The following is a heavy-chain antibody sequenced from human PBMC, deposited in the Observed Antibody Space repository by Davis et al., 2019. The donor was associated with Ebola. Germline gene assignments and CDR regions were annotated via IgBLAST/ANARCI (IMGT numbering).Heavy chain of an antibody. CDR3: ARRTLSYYYGMDV. CDR1: GGSFSGYY. J-gene: IGHJ6*02. D-gene: IGHD2-2*01. V-gene: IGHV4-34*12. Sequence: MPSETLSLTCAVYGGSFSGYYWSWIRQPPGKGLEWIGEIIHSGSTNYNPSLKSRVTISVDTSKNQFSLKLSSVTAADTAVYYCARRTLSYYYGMDVWGQGTTVTVSS. CDR2: IIHSGST.